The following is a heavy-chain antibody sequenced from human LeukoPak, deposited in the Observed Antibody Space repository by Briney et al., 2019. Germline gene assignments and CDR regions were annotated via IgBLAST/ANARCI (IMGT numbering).Heavy chain of an antibody. Sequence: SQTLSLTCTVSGGSISSGTYYWTWIRQPAGKGLEWIGRIYSSGSTSYNPSLDSRVRISIDTSKNQFSLKLSSVTAADTAVYYRARVPSREDFDYWGQGTLVTVSS. J-gene: IGHJ4*02. CDR3: ARVPSREDFDY. D-gene: IGHD1-26*01. V-gene: IGHV4-61*02. CDR1: GGSISSGTYY. CDR2: IYSSGST.